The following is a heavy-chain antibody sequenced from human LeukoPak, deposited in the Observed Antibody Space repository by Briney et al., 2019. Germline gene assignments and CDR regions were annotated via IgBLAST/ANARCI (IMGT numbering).Heavy chain of an antibody. CDR2: ISASGDVT. D-gene: IGHD1-1*01. CDR1: GFSFSAYP. V-gene: IGHV3-23*01. CDR3: AKSLFTSATGTGRAFHI. Sequence: GGSLRLSCAASGFSFSAYPMGWVRQAPGKGLQWLSGISASGDVTFHADRVKGRFAISRDNSKNTLYLQMTGLRAGDTAEYYCAKSLFTSATGTGRAFHIWGQGTMVIVSS. J-gene: IGHJ3*02.